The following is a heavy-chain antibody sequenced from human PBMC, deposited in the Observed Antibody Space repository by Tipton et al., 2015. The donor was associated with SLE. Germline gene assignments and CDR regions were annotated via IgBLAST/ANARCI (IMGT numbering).Heavy chain of an antibody. J-gene: IGHJ4*02. D-gene: IGHD1-26*01. CDR2: ISASGGST. CDR3: AKRLGGTGG. Sequence: SLRLSCAASGFTFSDYYMSWIRQAPGKGLEWVSAISASGGSTYYADSVKGRFTISRENSKNTLYLQMNSLRAEDTAVYFCAKRLGGTGGWGQGTLVTVSS. CDR1: GFTFSDYY. V-gene: IGHV3-23*01.